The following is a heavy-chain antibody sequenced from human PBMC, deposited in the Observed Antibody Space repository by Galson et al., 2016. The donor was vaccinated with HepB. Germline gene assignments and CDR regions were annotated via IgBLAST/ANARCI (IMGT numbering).Heavy chain of an antibody. J-gene: IGHJ4*02. CDR1: GFTVTGNY. CDR3: AAEGAGEDWAFVY. D-gene: IGHD7-27*01. CDR2: LYSGGPT. Sequence: SLRLSCAASGFTVTGNYVAWVRQAPGKGLEWVAVLYSGGPTYYAESVKGRFTISRDHSKNTPHPQMNSLRAEDTAVYYCAAEGAGEDWAFVYWGQGTLVTVSS. V-gene: IGHV3-53*01.